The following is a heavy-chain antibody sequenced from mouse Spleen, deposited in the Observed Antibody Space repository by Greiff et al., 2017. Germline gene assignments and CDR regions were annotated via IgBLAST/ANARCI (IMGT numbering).Heavy chain of an antibody. CDR1: GFTFRDYG. CDR2: ISSGSSTI. CDR3: ARPLYYGSNYAMDY. V-gene: IGHV5-17*01. D-gene: IGHD1-1*01. Sequence: EVKVVQSGGGLVKPGGSLKLSCAASGFTFRDYGMHWVRQAPEKGLEWIAYISSGSSTIYYADTVKGRFTISRDNAKNTLVLQVTSLRSEDTAMYYCARPLYYGSNYAMDYWGQGTSVTVSS. J-gene: IGHJ4*01.